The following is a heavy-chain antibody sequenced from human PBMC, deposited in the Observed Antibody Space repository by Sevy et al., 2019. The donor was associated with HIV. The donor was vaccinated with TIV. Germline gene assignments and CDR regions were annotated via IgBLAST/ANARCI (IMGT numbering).Heavy chain of an antibody. V-gene: IGHV4-39*01. J-gene: IGHJ4*02. CDR2: VYYSGSA. Sequence: SETLSLTCTVSGGSVSSSGYYWGWIRQPPGKGLEWIGNVYYSGSADYNPSLKSRATISVDTSKNQFSLKVKSVTAADTAVYYCARQGGIVDRAFDFWGQGTLVTVPS. D-gene: IGHD2-21*01. CDR1: GGSVSSSGYY. CDR3: ARQGGIVDRAFDF.